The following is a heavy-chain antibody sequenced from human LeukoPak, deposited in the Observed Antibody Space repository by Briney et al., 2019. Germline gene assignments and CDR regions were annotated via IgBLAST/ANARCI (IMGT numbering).Heavy chain of an antibody. Sequence: PGGSLRLSCAASGFTFSSFNMNWVRQAPGKGLEWVSSISSTSSLIWYADSLKGRFTISRDNAKNSLYLQMDSLRAKDTAVYYCARYNSGWNDYWGQGTLVTVSS. J-gene: IGHJ4*02. CDR2: ISSTSSLI. CDR1: GFTFSSFN. D-gene: IGHD6-19*01. CDR3: ARYNSGWNDY. V-gene: IGHV3-21*01.